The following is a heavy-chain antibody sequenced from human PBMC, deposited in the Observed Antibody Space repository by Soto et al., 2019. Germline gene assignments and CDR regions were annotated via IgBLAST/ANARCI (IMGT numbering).Heavy chain of an antibody. CDR3: ARVPSPFDYYYAMDV. Sequence: LSLTFTVSGDSISSGNKYWSWIRQPPGKGLEWIGYIFSSGTTYYNPSLKSRLTMSLDASQNQFSLKLNSLTDADTAVYFCARVPSPFDYYYAMDVWGQGTTVTVSS. D-gene: IGHD3-16*01. CDR2: IFSSGTT. CDR1: GDSISSGNKY. V-gene: IGHV4-30-4*01. J-gene: IGHJ6*02.